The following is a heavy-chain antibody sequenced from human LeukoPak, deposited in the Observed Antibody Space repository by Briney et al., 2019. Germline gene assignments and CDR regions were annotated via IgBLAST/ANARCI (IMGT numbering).Heavy chain of an antibody. Sequence: GGSLRLSCAASGFTFSSYAMSWVRQAPGKGLEWVSAISGSGGSTYYADSVKGRFTISRDNSKNTLYLQMNSLRAEDTALYYCAKGSYGSGSYYGFGYWGQGTLVTVSS. J-gene: IGHJ4*02. CDR3: AKGSYGSGSYYGFGY. CDR2: ISGSGGST. CDR1: GFTFSSYA. D-gene: IGHD3-10*01. V-gene: IGHV3-23*01.